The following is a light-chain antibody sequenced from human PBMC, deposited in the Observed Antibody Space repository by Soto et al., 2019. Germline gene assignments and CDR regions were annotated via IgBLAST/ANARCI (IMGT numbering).Light chain of an antibody. CDR1: QTISSW. Sequence: DIQMTQSPSTLSGSVGDRVTITCRASQTISSWLAWYQQKPGKAPKLLIYKASTLKSGVPSRFSGSGSGTDFALTITSLQAEDFATYYCQQLRLYPSTFGGGTKV. CDR2: KAS. J-gene: IGKJ4*01. V-gene: IGKV1-5*03. CDR3: QQLRLYPST.